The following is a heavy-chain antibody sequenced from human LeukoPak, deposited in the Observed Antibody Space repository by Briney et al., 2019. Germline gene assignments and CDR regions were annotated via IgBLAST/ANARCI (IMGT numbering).Heavy chain of an antibody. V-gene: IGHV3-7*01. J-gene: IGHJ4*02. D-gene: IGHD3-3*01. Sequence: GGSLRLSCAASGLIFGRYWMSWVRHAPGKGLEWVANIKHVVSEKYYVDSVKGRFTISVHSDKRSLYLQMNSLKDEDTAVYYGARDPHWRAGYFDFWGKGALVTVSS. CDR2: IKHVVSEK. CDR1: GLIFGRYW. CDR3: ARDPHWRAGYFDF.